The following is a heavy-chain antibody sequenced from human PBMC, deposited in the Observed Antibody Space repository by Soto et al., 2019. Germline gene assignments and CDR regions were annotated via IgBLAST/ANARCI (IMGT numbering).Heavy chain of an antibody. CDR1: GYTFTTYD. CDR3: ARASMYIWNDH. D-gene: IGHD1-20*01. J-gene: IGHJ5*02. Sequence: QVQLVQAGAEVKRPGASVKVSCEAYGYTFTTYDINWVRQASGQGLEWMGCVNPSSGNTVYAQKFHGRVTMTRDTSISTAYMELSSLKSDDTAIYYCARASMYIWNDHWGQGTLVNVSS. CDR2: VNPSSGNT. V-gene: IGHV1-8*01.